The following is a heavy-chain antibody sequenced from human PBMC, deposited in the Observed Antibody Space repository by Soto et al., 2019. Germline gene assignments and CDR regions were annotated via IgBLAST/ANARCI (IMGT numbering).Heavy chain of an antibody. CDR3: AKMERTQIWLLVQN. V-gene: IGHV4-31*03. CDR1: GASITNDDFF. CDR2: ITYGGSI. D-gene: IGHD2-8*02. Sequence: SETLSLTCTVSGASITNDDFFWSWVRQHPDKGLEWLAYITYGGSIYYNPSLRSRLSVSIDKSKSQFSLNVRSVTAADTAVYFCAKMERTQIWLLVQNWRQGLPVT. J-gene: IGHJ4*02.